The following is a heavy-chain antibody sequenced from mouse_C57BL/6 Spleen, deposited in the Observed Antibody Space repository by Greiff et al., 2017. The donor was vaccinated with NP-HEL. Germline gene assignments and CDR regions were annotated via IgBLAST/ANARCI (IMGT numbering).Heavy chain of an antibody. Sequence: EVKLQESGPGLVKPSQSLSLTCSVTGYSITSGYYWNWLRQFPGNKLEWMGYISYDGSNNYNPSLKNRISITRDTSKNQFFLKLNSVTTEDTATYYCAIYYYGSSYYFDYWGQGTTLTVSS. CDR1: GYSITSGYY. V-gene: IGHV3-6*01. J-gene: IGHJ2*01. D-gene: IGHD1-1*01. CDR3: AIYYYGSSYYFDY. CDR2: ISYDGSN.